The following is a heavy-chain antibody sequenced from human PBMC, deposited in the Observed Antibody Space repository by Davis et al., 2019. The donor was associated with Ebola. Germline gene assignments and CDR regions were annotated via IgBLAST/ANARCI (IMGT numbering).Heavy chain of an antibody. D-gene: IGHD3-10*01. CDR3: ARVPRFGELWSYYYYGMDV. CDR1: GFTFSSYG. J-gene: IGHJ6*02. V-gene: IGHV3-30*03. Sequence: GESLKISCAASGFTFSSYGMHWVRQAPGKGLEWVAVISYDGSNKYYADSVKGRFTISRDNSKNTLYLQMNSLRAEDTAVYYCARVPRFGELWSYYYYGMDVWGQGTTVTVSS. CDR2: ISYDGSNK.